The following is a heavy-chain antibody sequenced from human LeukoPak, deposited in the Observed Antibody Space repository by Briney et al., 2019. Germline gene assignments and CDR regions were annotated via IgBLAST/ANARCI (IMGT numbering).Heavy chain of an antibody. CDR2: INHSGST. J-gene: IGHJ4*02. V-gene: IGHV4-34*01. CDR1: GGSFSGYY. CDR3: ARGLRGVVVVPAAMGKGFDY. D-gene: IGHD2-2*01. Sequence: SETLSLTCAVYGGSFSGYYWSWIRQPPGKGLGWIGEINHSGSTNYNPSLKSRVTISVDTSKNQFSLKLSSVTAADTAVYYCARGLRGVVVVPAAMGKGFDYWGQGTLVTVSS.